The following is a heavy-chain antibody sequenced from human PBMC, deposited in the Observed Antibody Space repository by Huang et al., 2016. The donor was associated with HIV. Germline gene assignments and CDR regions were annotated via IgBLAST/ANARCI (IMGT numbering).Heavy chain of an antibody. V-gene: IGHV4-30-4*01. J-gene: IGHJ4*02. Sequence: HVRLQESGPGLVKPSQTLALTCTVSGVPISSGGYYWPWIRQPPGKGLEWIGYVYYSGSTHNNPYLKSRLTISLDMSKNQFYLKVNSVTAADTAVYYCARAPYDSRGYYWWGQGALVTVSS. CDR3: ARAPYDSRGYYW. CDR2: VYYSGST. D-gene: IGHD3-22*01. CDR1: GVPISSGGYY.